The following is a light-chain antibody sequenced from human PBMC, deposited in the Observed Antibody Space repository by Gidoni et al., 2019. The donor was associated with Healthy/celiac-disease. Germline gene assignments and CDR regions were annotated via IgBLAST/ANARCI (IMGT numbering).Light chain of an antibody. CDR1: QSVSSN. CDR2: GAS. J-gene: IGKJ1*01. V-gene: IGKV3-15*01. Sequence: ELVITKPPATLSVSPGERATLSCRASQSVSSNLAWYQQKPGQAPRLLIYGASTRATGIPARFSGSGSGTEFTLTISSLQSEDFAVYYCQQYNNWPRTFGQGTKVEIK. CDR3: QQYNNWPRT.